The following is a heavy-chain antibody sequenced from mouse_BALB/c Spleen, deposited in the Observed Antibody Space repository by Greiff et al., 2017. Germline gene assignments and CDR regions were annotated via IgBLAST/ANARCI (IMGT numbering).Heavy chain of an antibody. V-gene: IGHV5-9-4*01. CDR3: AREGYYDGAY. Sequence: EVQLVESGGGLVKPGGSLKLSCAASGFTFSSYAMSWVRQSPEKRLEWVAEISSGGSYTYYPDTVTGRFTISRDNAKNTLYLEMSSLRSEDTAMYYCAREGYYDGAYWGQGTLVTVSA. D-gene: IGHD2-3*01. J-gene: IGHJ3*01. CDR2: ISSGGSYT. CDR1: GFTFSSYA.